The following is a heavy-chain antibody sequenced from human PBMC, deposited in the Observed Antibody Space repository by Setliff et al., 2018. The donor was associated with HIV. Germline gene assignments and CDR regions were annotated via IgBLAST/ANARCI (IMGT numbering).Heavy chain of an antibody. D-gene: IGHD6-13*01. CDR1: AGSISNFY. CDR2: IHYSENS. V-gene: IGHV4-59*08. J-gene: IGHJ4*02. Sequence: PSETLSLTCTISAGSISNFYWSWIRQPPGKALEWIGYIHYSENSNYNPSLKSRVTISVDTSKNQFSLKLSSVTAADTAVYYCARRRDGSSWYRGDFDYWGQGTLVTVSS. CDR3: ARRRDGSSWYRGDFDY.